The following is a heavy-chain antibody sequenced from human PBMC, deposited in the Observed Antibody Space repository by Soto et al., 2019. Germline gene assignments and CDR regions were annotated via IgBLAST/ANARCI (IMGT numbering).Heavy chain of an antibody. Sequence: SETLSLTCTVTGDSISSRSYYWGWIRQPPGKGLEWIGSIYYSGSTYNNPSLRSRVSMSIDTSKDQFSLKLSSVTAADTAVYYCARDDKSRGLGIDYWGQGTLVTVSS. CDR1: GDSISSRSYY. V-gene: IGHV4-39*07. CDR3: ARDDKSRGLGIDY. CDR2: IYYSGST. J-gene: IGHJ4*02. D-gene: IGHD1-26*01.